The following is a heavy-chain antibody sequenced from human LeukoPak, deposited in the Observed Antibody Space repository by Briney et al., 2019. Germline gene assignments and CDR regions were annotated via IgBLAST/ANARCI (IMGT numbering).Heavy chain of an antibody. J-gene: IGHJ4*02. D-gene: IGHD3-3*01. CDR2: ISGSGGST. V-gene: IGHV3-23*01. CDR1: GFTFSSYA. CDR3: AKEYYDFWSGYSAFDY. Sequence: GGSLRLSCAASGFTFSSYAMSWVRQAPGKGLEGVSAISGSGGSTYYADSVKGRFTISRDNSKNTLYLQMNSLRAEDTAVYYCAKEYYDFWSGYSAFDYWGQGTLVTVSS.